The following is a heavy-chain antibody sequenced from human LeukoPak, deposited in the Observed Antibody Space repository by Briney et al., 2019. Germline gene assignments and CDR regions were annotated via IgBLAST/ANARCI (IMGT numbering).Heavy chain of an antibody. D-gene: IGHD3-10*01. V-gene: IGHV1-8*01. CDR3: ARVVRGVSKYYFDY. CDR1: GYTFTSYD. CDR2: MNPNSGNT. J-gene: IGHJ4*02. Sequence: ASVKVSCKASGYTFTSYDINWVRQATGQGLEWMGWMNPNSGNTGYAQKFQGRVTMTRNTSISTAYMELSSLRSEDTAVYYCARVVRGVSKYYFDYWGQGTLVTVSS.